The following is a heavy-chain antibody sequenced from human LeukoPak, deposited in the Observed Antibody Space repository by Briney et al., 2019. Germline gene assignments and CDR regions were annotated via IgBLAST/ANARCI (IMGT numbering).Heavy chain of an antibody. CDR3: ARDLDSSGYYFSN. Sequence: GGSLRLSCAASGLSFSSHGMHWVRQAPGKGLEWVAVIWYDGSNKYYADSVKGRFTISRDNSKDTLYLQMNSLRAEDTAVYYCARDLDSSGYYFSNWGQGTLVTVSS. V-gene: IGHV3-33*01. CDR2: IWYDGSNK. CDR1: GLSFSSHG. D-gene: IGHD3-22*01. J-gene: IGHJ4*02.